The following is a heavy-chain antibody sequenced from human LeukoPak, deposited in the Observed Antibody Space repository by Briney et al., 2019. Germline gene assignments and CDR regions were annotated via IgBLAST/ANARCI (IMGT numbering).Heavy chain of an antibody. Sequence: GGSLRLSCAASGFTVSSRYMNWVRQAPGMGLEWVSIIYSAGSKYYADSVKGRFTISRDNSKNTLYLQMNSLRVEDTAVCFCARGDTSGYYFDSWGQGTLVTVFS. D-gene: IGHD3-22*01. J-gene: IGHJ4*02. CDR2: IYSAGSK. CDR3: ARGDTSGYYFDS. CDR1: GFTVSSRY. V-gene: IGHV3-53*01.